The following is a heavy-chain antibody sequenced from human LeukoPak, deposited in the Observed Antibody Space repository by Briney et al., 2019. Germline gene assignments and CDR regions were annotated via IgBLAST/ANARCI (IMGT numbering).Heavy chain of an antibody. V-gene: IGHV4-38-2*01. CDR1: GSSISSGYY. CDR3: ARSDFWSGFDY. D-gene: IGHD3-3*01. CDR2: MYHSGRT. Sequence: KPSETLSLTCAVSGSSISSGYYWGWIRQPPGKGLEWIGSMYHSGRTSYDPSLKSRVTISVHTSKNQLSLKLNSVTAADTAVYYCARSDFWSGFDYWGQGTLVTVSS. J-gene: IGHJ4*02.